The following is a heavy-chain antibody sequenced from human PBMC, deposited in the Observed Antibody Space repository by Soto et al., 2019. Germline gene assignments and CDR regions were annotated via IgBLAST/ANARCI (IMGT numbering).Heavy chain of an antibody. CDR1: GLFFSDNT. D-gene: IGHD2-8*02. J-gene: IGHJ5*02. Sequence: EGHLGESGGGRVQPGESLRLSCEGSGLFFSDNTMNWVRQAPGKGLEWVVSITRNRNYIYYADSVKGRFRISRENAKNSLCLDMTKLRAEDSGVYYCARVFSVVVYGSDHWGQGTLVTVS. CDR3: ARVFSVVVYGSDH. V-gene: IGHV3-21*01. CDR2: ITRNRNYI.